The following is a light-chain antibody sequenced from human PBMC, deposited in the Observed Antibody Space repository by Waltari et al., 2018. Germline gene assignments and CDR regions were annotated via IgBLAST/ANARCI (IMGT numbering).Light chain of an antibody. Sequence: SCRSGHGCSMGLAWYQQKPGQPPRLLSFGASNSATGIPDRFSGSGSGKEFSLTISRLEPEDLAVYYCEHYVRVPATVGQGTKVEIK. CDR2: GAS. V-gene: IGKV3-20*01. CDR3: EHYVRVPAT. CDR1: HGCSMG. J-gene: IGKJ1*01.